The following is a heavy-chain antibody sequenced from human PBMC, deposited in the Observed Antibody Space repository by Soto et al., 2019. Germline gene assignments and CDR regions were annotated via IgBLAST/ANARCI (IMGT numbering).Heavy chain of an antibody. CDR1: GFTGSSNY. V-gene: IGHV3-53*01. CDR3: ARVAFIAAAGRGNWFDP. D-gene: IGHD6-13*01. J-gene: IGHJ5*02. CDR2: IYSGGST. Sequence: VGSLRLSCAASGFTGSSNYMSWVRQAPGKGLEWVSVIYSGGSTYYADSVKGRFTISRDNSKNTLYLQMNSLRAEDTAVYYRARVAFIAAAGRGNWFDPWGQGTLVTVSS.